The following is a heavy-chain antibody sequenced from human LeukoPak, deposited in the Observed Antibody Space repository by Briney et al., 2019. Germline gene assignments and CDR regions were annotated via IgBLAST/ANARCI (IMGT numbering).Heavy chain of an antibody. CDR3: ARDPGGYEQARYYYDGMDV. J-gene: IGHJ6*02. D-gene: IGHD5-12*01. CDR2: ISSSSSTI. V-gene: IGHV3-11*01. CDR1: GFTFSDYY. Sequence: GGSLRLPCAASGFTFSDYYMSWIRQAPGKGLEWVSYISSSSSTIYYADSVKGRFTISRDNAKNSLYLQMNSLRAEDTAVYYCARDPGGYEQARYYYDGMDVWGQGTTVTVSS.